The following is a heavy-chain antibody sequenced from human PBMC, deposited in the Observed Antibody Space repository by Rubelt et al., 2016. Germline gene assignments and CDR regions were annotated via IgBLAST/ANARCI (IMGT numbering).Heavy chain of an antibody. Sequence: QVQLVQSGAEVKKPGASVKVSCKASGYTFTSYDINWVRQASGQGLDWMGWISPYTGNTNYAQSLQGRVTMTTDTSTSTAYMELRSLRSDDTAVYYCAGDGLGSPSYYYGMDVWGQGTTVTVSS. CDR2: ISPYTGNT. V-gene: IGHV1-18*01. CDR3: AGDGLGSPSYYYGMDV. CDR1: GYTFTSYD. J-gene: IGHJ6*02. D-gene: IGHD3-10*01.